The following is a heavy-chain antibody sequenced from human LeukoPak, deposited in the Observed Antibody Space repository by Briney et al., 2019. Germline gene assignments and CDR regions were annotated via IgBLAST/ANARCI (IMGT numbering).Heavy chain of an antibody. J-gene: IGHJ4*02. Sequence: SETLSLTCTVSGGSISTYYCSWIRQPPGKGLEWIGYIYNSGSTNYNPSLKSRVTISVDTSKNQFSLKLSSVTAADTAVYYCARENSNSWYLDYWGQGPLVPVSS. CDR1: GGSISTYY. V-gene: IGHV4-59*01. CDR2: IYNSGST. CDR3: ARENSNSWYLDY. D-gene: IGHD6-13*01.